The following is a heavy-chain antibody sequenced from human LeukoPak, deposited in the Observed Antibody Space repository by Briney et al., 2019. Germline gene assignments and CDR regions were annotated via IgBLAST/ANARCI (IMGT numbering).Heavy chain of an antibody. CDR2: MNPNSGNT. Sequence: ASVKVSCKASGYTFTSYDINWVRQATGQGLEWMGWMNPNSGNTGYAQKFQGRVTITRNTSISTAYMELSSLRSEDTAVYYCARGGDCSSTSCYMNYYYYMDVWGKGTTVTVSS. V-gene: IGHV1-8*03. CDR1: GYTFTSYD. CDR3: ARGGDCSSTSCYMNYYYYMDV. D-gene: IGHD2-2*02. J-gene: IGHJ6*03.